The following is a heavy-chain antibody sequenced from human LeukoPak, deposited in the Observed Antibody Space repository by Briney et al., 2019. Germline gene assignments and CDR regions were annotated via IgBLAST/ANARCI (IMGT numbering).Heavy chain of an antibody. D-gene: IGHD3-22*01. Sequence: ASVKVSCKASGGTFSSYAISWVRQAPGPGLEWMGGIIPIFGTANYAQKFQGRVTITADESTSTAYMELSSLRSEDTAVYYCARDRYDSSGYYLPLFWGQGTLVTVSS. CDR2: IIPIFGTA. V-gene: IGHV1-69*13. CDR1: GGTFSSYA. J-gene: IGHJ4*02. CDR3: ARDRYDSSGYYLPLF.